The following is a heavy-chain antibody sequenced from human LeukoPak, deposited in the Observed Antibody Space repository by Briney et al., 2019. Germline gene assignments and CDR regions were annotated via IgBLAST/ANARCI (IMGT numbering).Heavy chain of an antibody. J-gene: IGHJ4*02. Sequence: PSETLSLTCTVSGGSVSSGSYYWSCFRQPPGKGLEWIGYIYYSGSTNYNPSLKSRVTISVDTSKNQFSLKLSSVTAADTAVYYCARGAYYFDYWGQGTLVTVSS. CDR2: IYYSGST. CDR3: ARGAYYFDY. V-gene: IGHV4-61*01. CDR1: GGSVSSGSYY.